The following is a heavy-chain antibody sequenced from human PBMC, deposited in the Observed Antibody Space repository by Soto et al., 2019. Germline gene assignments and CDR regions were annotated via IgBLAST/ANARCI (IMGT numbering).Heavy chain of an antibody. J-gene: IGHJ5*02. D-gene: IGHD3-10*01. V-gene: IGHV1-69*01. CDR3: ATVHRLGSGSYYDPLYWFDP. CDR2: IIPFFGTA. Sequence: QVQLVQSGAEVKKPGSSVKVSCKASGGTFSRQAISWVRQAPGQGLEWMGGIIPFFGTANYAQKFQGRVTITADESTNTAHMELSSVRSEDTAVYYCATVHRLGSGSYYDPLYWFDPWGQGTLVTVSS. CDR1: GGTFSRQA.